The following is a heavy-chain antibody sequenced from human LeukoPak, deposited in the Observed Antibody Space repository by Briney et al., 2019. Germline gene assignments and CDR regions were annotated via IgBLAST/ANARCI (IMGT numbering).Heavy chain of an antibody. CDR1: GYTFTSYY. V-gene: IGHV1-2*02. J-gene: IGHJ4*02. D-gene: IGHD6-19*01. CDR2: INPNSGGT. CDR3: ARELYSSGWCNDY. Sequence: GASVKVSCKASGYTFTSYYMHWVRQAPGQGLEWMGWINPNSGGTNYAQKFQGRVTMTRDTSISTAYMELSRLRSDDTAVYYCARELYSSGWCNDYWGQGTLVTVSS.